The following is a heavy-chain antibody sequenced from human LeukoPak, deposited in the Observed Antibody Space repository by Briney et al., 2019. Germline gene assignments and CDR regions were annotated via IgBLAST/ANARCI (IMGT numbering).Heavy chain of an antibody. CDR3: RRWLHASDY. Sequence: QSGGSLRLSCAGSGFTFSSYAMSWVRQAPGKGLEWVSAISGSGGSTYYADSVKGRFTISRDNSKNTLYLQRNGLRAEDTAVYYCRRWLHASDYWGQGTLVTVSS. J-gene: IGHJ4*02. D-gene: IGHD5-24*01. CDR2: ISGSGGST. V-gene: IGHV3-23*01. CDR1: GFTFSSYA.